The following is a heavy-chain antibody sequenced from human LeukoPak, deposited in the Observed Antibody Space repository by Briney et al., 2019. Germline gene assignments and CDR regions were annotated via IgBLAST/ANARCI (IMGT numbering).Heavy chain of an antibody. D-gene: IGHD3-3*01. CDR3: AKVGYDFWSGYADY. CDR2: ISGSGGST. Sequence: GGSLRLSCAASGFTFSSYSMNWVRQAPGKGLEWVSAISGSGGSTYYADSVKGRFTISRDNSKNTLYLQMNSLRAEDTAVYYCAKVGYDFWSGYADYWGQGTLVTVSS. CDR1: GFTFSSYS. V-gene: IGHV3-23*01. J-gene: IGHJ4*02.